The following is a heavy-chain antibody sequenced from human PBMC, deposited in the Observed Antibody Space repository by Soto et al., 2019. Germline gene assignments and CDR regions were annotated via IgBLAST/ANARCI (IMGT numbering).Heavy chain of an antibody. CDR1: GDSVSNDNYY. V-gene: IGHV4-61*01. D-gene: IGHD3-16*01. CDR2: IYYSGTT. J-gene: IGHJ4*02. Sequence: SETLSLTCAVSGDSVSNDNYYWSWIRQPPGKGLEWIGYIYYSGTTNYNSYVKSRLSLSVDMSKNQFTLKLASVTAADTAVYFCARSQRGRTAFTFDYWGQGALVTVSS. CDR3: ARSQRGRTAFTFDY.